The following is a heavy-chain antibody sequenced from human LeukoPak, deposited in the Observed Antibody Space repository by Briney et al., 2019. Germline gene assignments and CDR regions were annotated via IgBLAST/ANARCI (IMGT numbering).Heavy chain of an antibody. Sequence: PGGSLRLSCAASGFTFSNYWMHWVRQAPGKGLVWVSRINSDGRSTNYADSVKGRFTISRDNSKNTLYLQMNSLRAEDTAVYYCARERNWGSYLDYWGQGTLVTVSS. CDR1: GFTFSNYW. V-gene: IGHV3-74*01. J-gene: IGHJ4*02. CDR3: ARERNWGSYLDY. CDR2: INSDGRST. D-gene: IGHD3-16*02.